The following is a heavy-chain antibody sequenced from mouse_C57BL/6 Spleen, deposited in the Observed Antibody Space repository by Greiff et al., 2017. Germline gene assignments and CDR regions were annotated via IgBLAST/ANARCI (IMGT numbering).Heavy chain of an antibody. Sequence: QVQLKQSGAELVRPGASVTLSCKASGYTFTDYEMHWVKQTPVHGLEWIGAIDPETGGTAYNQKFKGKAILTADKSSSTAYMELRSLTSEDSAFYYYVAMDYWGQGTSVTVSS. CDR2: IDPETGGT. J-gene: IGHJ4*01. CDR1: GYTFTDYE. V-gene: IGHV1-15*01. CDR3: VAMDY.